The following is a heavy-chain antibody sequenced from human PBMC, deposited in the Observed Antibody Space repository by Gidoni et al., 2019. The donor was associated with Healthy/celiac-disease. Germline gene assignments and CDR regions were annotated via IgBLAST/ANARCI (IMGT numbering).Heavy chain of an antibody. J-gene: IGHJ4*02. Sequence: QVQLVQSGAEVKKPGSSVKVSCKASGGTFSSYTISWVRQAPGQGLEWMGRMIPILGIANYAQKFQGRVTITADKSTSTAYMELSSLRSEDTAVYYCARDPEYGSGSYSFDYWGQGTLVTVSS. CDR2: MIPILGIA. CDR1: GGTFSSYT. CDR3: ARDPEYGSGSYSFDY. D-gene: IGHD3-10*01. V-gene: IGHV1-69*08.